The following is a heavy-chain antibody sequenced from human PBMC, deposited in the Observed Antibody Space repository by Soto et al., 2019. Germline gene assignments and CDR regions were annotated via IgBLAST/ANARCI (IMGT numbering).Heavy chain of an antibody. J-gene: IGHJ4*02. D-gene: IGHD6-13*01. CDR3: TRHEGGAAADRPLDY. CDR1: GGSIRSSTYY. CDR2: IYYSGST. V-gene: IGHV4-39*01. Sequence: ETLSLTGAGSGGSIRSSTYYWGWIRPPPGKGLEWIGSIYYSGSTHNTPSLKSRVTMSVDTYTNQFSLKLNSVTAADTAVYYCTRHEGGAAADRPLDYWGQGTLVTVS.